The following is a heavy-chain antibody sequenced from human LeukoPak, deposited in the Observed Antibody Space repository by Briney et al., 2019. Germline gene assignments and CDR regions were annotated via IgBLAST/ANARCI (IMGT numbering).Heavy chain of an antibody. V-gene: IGHV1-18*01. CDR2: ISAYNGNT. D-gene: IGHD3-10*01. Sequence: ASVKVSCKASGYTFTSYGISWVRQAPGQGLEWMGWISAYNGNTNYAQKFQGRVTITADESTSTAYMELSSLRSEDTAVYYCARPLWFGESWFDPWGQGTLVTVSS. J-gene: IGHJ5*02. CDR3: ARPLWFGESWFDP. CDR1: GYTFTSYG.